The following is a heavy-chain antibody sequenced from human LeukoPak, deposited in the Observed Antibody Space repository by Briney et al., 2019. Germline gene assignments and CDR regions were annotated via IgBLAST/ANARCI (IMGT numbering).Heavy chain of an antibody. CDR3: AKDALQVLVGAYYGSGDPLYYFDY. J-gene: IGHJ4*02. CDR2: IRYDGSNK. CDR1: GFTFSSYG. V-gene: IGHV3-30*02. D-gene: IGHD3-10*01. Sequence: PGGSLRLSCAASGFTFSSYGMHWVRQAPGKGLEWVAFIRYDGSNKYYADSVKGRFTISRDNSKNTLYLQMNSLRAEDTAVYYCAKDALQVLVGAYYGSGDPLYYFDYWGQGTLVTVSS.